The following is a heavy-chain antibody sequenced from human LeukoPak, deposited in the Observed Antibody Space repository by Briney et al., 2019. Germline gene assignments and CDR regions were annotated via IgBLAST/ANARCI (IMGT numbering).Heavy chain of an antibody. CDR1: GYTFTGYY. Sequence: ASVKVSCKASGYTFTGYYMHWVRQAPGQGLEWMGWINPNSGGTNYAQKFQGRVTMTRDTSISTAYMELSRLRSDDTAVYYCARVCGGDCYHVFDYWGQGTLVTVSS. CDR2: INPNSGGT. D-gene: IGHD2-21*02. CDR3: ARVCGGDCYHVFDY. J-gene: IGHJ4*02. V-gene: IGHV1-2*02.